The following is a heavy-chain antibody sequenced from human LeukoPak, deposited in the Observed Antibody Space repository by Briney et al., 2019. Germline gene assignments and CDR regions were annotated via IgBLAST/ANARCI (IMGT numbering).Heavy chain of an antibody. Sequence: AASVKVSCKASGYTFTSYYMHWVRQAPGQGLEWMGWINPNSGGTNYAQKLQGRVTMTRDTSISTAYMELSRLRSDDTAVYYCAREWLGELDRNWFDPWGQGTLVTVSS. CDR2: INPNSGGT. J-gene: IGHJ5*02. CDR3: AREWLGELDRNWFDP. V-gene: IGHV1-2*02. D-gene: IGHD3-10*01. CDR1: GYTFTSYY.